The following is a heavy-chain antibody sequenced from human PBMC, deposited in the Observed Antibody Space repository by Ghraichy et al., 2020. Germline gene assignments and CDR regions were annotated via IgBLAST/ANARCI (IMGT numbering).Heavy chain of an antibody. Sequence: GGSLRLSCAASGFTFSSYGMHWVRQAPGKGLEWVAVIWYDGSNKYYADSVKGRFTISRDNSKNPLYLQMNSLRAEDTAVYYCARGEALNCSSTSCYKAGFDYWGQGTLVTVSS. D-gene: IGHD2-2*02. V-gene: IGHV3-33*01. CDR1: GFTFSSYG. J-gene: IGHJ4*02. CDR2: IWYDGSNK. CDR3: ARGEALNCSSTSCYKAGFDY.